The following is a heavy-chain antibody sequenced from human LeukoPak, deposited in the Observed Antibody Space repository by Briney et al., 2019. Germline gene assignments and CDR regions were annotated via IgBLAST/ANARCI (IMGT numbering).Heavy chain of an antibody. CDR3: ATSHGSGSYFFSWFDY. D-gene: IGHD3-10*01. J-gene: IGHJ4*02. CDR2: IKQDGSEK. V-gene: IGHV3-7*01. Sequence: GGSLRLSCAASGFTFSSYWMSWVRQAPGKGLEWVANIKQDGSEKYYVDSVKGRFTISRDNAKNSLYLQMNSLGAEDTAVYYCATSHGSGSYFFSWFDYWGQGTLVTVSS. CDR1: GFTFSSYW.